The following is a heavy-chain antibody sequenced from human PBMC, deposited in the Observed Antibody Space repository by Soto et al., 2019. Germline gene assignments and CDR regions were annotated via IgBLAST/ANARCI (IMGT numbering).Heavy chain of an antibody. CDR3: AREGVSSSWYYYYGMDV. J-gene: IGHJ6*02. CDR2: ISYSGST. Sequence: PSETLSLTCTVSGGSISSYYWSWIRQPPGKGLEWIGYISYSGSTNYNSSLKSRVTISVDTSKNYFSLKLSSVTAADTAVYYCAREGVSSSWYYYYGMDVWGQGTTVTVSS. V-gene: IGHV4-59*01. CDR1: GGSISSYY. D-gene: IGHD6-13*01.